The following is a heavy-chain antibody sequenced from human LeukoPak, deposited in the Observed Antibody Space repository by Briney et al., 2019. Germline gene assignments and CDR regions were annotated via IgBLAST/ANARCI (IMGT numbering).Heavy chain of an antibody. V-gene: IGHV1-69*04. D-gene: IGHD3-3*01. J-gene: IGHJ5*02. CDR2: IIPILGIA. CDR3: ARFYYDFWSGLKNWFDP. CDR1: GGTFSSYA. Sequence: ASVKVSCKASGGTFSSYAISWVRQAPGQGLEWMGRIIPILGIANYAQKLQGRVTMTTDTSTSTAYMELRSLRSDDTAVYYCARFYYDFWSGLKNWFDPWGQGTLVTVSS.